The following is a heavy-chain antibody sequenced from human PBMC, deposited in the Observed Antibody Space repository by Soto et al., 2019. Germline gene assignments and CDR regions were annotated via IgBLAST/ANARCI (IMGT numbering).Heavy chain of an antibody. CDR3: ARDHKPAPWDYFDY. Sequence: QVQLVESGGGVVQPGRSLRLSCAASGFTFSSYAMHCVRQAPGKGLEWVAVISYDGSNKYYADSVKGRFTISRDNSKNSLYLQMNSLRAADTAVYYCARDHKPAPWDYFDYWGQGTLVTVSS. V-gene: IGHV3-30-3*01. J-gene: IGHJ4*02. CDR2: ISYDGSNK. CDR1: GFTFSSYA.